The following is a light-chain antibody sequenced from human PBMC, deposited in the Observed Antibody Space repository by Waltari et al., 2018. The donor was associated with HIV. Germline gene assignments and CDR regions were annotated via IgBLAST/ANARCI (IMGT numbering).Light chain of an antibody. CDR2: DVT. CDR3: CSFAGSYTLV. Sequence: QSALTQPRSVSGSPGQSVTISCTGTSSDIGDYNYVSWYQQHPGKAPKLMIYDVTKRPPGVPDRFSGSKSGNPASLTISGLQAEDEAAYYCCSFAGSYTLVFGGGTKLTVL. J-gene: IGLJ3*02. V-gene: IGLV2-11*01. CDR1: SSDIGDYNY.